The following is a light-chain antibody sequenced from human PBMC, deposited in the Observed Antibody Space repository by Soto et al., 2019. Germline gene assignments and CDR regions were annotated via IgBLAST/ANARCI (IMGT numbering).Light chain of an antibody. J-gene: IGKJ1*01. CDR1: QSVFSY. CDR3: QHRSNWPGT. Sequence: EIVLTQSPATLSLSPMERATLSCRASQSVFSYLAWYQQKPGQAPRLLIYDASDRATGIPARFTGSGSGTDFTLTISSLEPEDSAVYYCQHRSNWPGTFGQGTKVDIK. CDR2: DAS. V-gene: IGKV3-11*01.